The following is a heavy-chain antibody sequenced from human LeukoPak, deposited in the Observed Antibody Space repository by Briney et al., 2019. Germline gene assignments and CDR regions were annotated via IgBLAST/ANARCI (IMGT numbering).Heavy chain of an antibody. CDR1: GGSISSSNW. CDR2: IYHSGST. Sequence: PSGTLSLTCAVSGGSISSSNWWSWVRQPPGKGLEWIGEIYHSGSTNYNPSLKSRVTISVDKSKNQFSLKLSSVTAADTAVYYCARVAAAPRYYDSSGYASFDYWGQGTLVTVSS. J-gene: IGHJ4*02. V-gene: IGHV4-4*02. D-gene: IGHD3-22*01. CDR3: ARVAAAPRYYDSSGYASFDY.